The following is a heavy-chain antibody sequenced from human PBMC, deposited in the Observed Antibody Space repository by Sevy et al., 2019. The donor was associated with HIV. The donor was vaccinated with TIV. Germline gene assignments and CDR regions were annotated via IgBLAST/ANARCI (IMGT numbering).Heavy chain of an antibody. CDR2: LNGDRT. CDR1: GFTFSTYA. Sequence: GGSLRLSCAASGFTFSTYAVSWVRQAPGKGLEGVAALNGDRTYYAGSVKGRFTISRDNPKNTVYLQVNSLRVEDTALYYCVKEETAPYFDCWGQGTLVTVSS. J-gene: IGHJ4*02. V-gene: IGHV3-23*01. D-gene: IGHD2-21*02. CDR3: VKEETAPYFDC.